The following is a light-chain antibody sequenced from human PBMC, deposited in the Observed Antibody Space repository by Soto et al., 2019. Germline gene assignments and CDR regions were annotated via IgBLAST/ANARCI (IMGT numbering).Light chain of an antibody. V-gene: IGKV3-20*01. CDR3: QQLGT. J-gene: IGKJ3*01. CDR2: GAS. Sequence: EIVLTQSPGTLSLSPGERATLSCRASQSVSSSYLAWYQQKPGQAPRLLIYGASSRATGIPDRFSGSGSGTDFTLTISRLESEAFAVSYCQQLGTFGPGTKVDI. CDR1: QSVSSSY.